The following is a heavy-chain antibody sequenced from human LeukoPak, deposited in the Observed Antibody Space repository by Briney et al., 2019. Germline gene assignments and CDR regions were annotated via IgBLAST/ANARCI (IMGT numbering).Heavy chain of an antibody. J-gene: IGHJ4*02. V-gene: IGHV3-7*03. CDR1: GFTFSSYW. CDR2: IRQDGNEK. CDR3: ATQPAAADVDY. Sequence: GGSLRLSCAGSGFTFSSYWMSWVRQAPGKGLEWVANIRQDGNEKYYVDSVKGRFTISRDNAKKSLYLQMNSLRAEDTAVYYCATQPAAADVDYWGQGTPVTVSS. D-gene: IGHD2-2*01.